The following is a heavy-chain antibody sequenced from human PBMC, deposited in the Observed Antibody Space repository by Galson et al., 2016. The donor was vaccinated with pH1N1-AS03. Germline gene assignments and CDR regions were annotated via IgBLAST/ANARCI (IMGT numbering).Heavy chain of an antibody. Sequence: LRLSCAGSGFKISTYAINWVRQAPGKGLEWVTGISDSSRGGNIYYADSVKGRFTISRDTSKNTLYLQMNSRRDEDTAVYYCVTHGAWGQGALVTVSS. V-gene: IGHV3-23*01. J-gene: IGHJ5*02. CDR2: ISDSSRGGNI. CDR3: VTHGA. D-gene: IGHD3-10*01. CDR1: GFKISTYA.